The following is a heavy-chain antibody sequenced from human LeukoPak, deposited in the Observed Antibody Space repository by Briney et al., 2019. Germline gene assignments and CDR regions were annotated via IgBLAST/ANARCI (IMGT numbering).Heavy chain of an antibody. CDR3: ARDWGYCSSTSCYTGDAFDI. Sequence: GGSLRLSCAASGFIFSSYWMTWVRQAPGKGLEWVANIKQAGSENSYVDSVKGRFTISRDNAKNSLYLQINSLRAEDTAVYYCARDWGYCSSTSCYTGDAFDIWGQGTMVTVSS. CDR2: IKQAGSEN. J-gene: IGHJ3*02. D-gene: IGHD2-2*02. V-gene: IGHV3-7*01. CDR1: GFIFSSYW.